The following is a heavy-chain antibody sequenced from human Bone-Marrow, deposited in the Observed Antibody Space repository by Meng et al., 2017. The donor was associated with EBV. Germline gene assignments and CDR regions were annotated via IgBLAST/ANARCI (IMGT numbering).Heavy chain of an antibody. CDR3: ARVPTLWYIDY. CDR2: IYHSGST. J-gene: IGHJ4*02. V-gene: IGHV4-4*02. CDR1: GGSISRSIW. D-gene: IGHD2-21*01. Sequence: VQLPWRGPESVTRSGPSPLTCVASGGSISRSIWWRGARQPPGRGLEWIGEIYHSGSTNYNPSLKSRVTISVDKSKNQFSLKLSSVTAADTAVYYCARVPTLWYIDYWGQGTLVTVSS.